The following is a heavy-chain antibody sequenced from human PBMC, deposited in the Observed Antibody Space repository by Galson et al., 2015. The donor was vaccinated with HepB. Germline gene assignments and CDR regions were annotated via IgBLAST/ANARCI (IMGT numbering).Heavy chain of an antibody. D-gene: IGHD6-19*01. CDR1: GFTFSSYA. CDR2: ISSNGGST. V-gene: IGHV3-64*04. CDR3: AKDRQSIVSVAVAY. J-gene: IGHJ4*02. Sequence: SLRLSCAASGFTFSSYAMHWVRQAPGKGLEYVSAISSNGGSTYYADSVKGRFTISRDNSKNTLYLQMNSLRAEDTAVYYCAKDRQSIVSVAVAYWGQGTLVTVSS.